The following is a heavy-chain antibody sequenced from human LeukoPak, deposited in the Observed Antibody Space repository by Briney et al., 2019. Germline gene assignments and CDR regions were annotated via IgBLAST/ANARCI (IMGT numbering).Heavy chain of an antibody. CDR1: GGSISTYY. Sequence: SETLSLTCTVSGGSISTYYWSWIRQPPGKGLEWIGNIYYTGSTIYNPSLESRVTISVDTSKNQFSLKLSSVTAADTAVYYCARGKGRAIYFDYWGQGTLVTVSS. V-gene: IGHV4-59*08. D-gene: IGHD1-26*01. J-gene: IGHJ4*02. CDR2: IYYTGST. CDR3: ARGKGRAIYFDY.